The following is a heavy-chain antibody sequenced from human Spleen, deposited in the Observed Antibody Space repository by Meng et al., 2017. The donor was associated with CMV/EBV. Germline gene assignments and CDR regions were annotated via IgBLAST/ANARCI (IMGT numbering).Heavy chain of an antibody. CDR2: INHSGNT. D-gene: IGHD1-20*01. Sequence: TCAGYGGSFSGYYWSWIRQPPGKGREWIGEINHSGNTNYNPSLKSRVTISVDTSKNQFSLKLSSVTAADTAVYCCAIITGTNNWFDPWGQGTLVTVSS. J-gene: IGHJ5*02. V-gene: IGHV4-34*01. CDR3: AIITGTNNWFDP. CDR1: GGSFSGYY.